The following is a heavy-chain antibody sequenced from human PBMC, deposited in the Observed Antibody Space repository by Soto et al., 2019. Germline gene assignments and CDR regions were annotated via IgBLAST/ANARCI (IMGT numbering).Heavy chain of an antibody. CDR1: GFTFSMYD. Sequence: EVQLVESGGGLVQPGGSLRLSCAASGFTFSMYDMHWVRQATGKGLEWVSGIGTAGDTYYPGSVKGRFTISRENAKNSLYHEMNSLRAGDTAVYYCAREGGYYGLALDPWGQGTLVIVSS. CDR3: AREGGYYGLALDP. D-gene: IGHD3-10*01. V-gene: IGHV3-13*01. CDR2: IGTAGDT. J-gene: IGHJ5*02.